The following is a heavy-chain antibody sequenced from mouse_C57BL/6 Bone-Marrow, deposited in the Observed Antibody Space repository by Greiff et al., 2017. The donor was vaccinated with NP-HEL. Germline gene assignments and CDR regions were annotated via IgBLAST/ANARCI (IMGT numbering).Heavy chain of an antibody. V-gene: IGHV5-2*03. J-gene: IGHJ1*03. CDR1: EYEFPSHD. D-gene: IGHD1-1*01. Sequence: EVKVEESGGGLVQPGESLKLSCESNEYEFPSHDMSWVRKTPEKRLELVAAINSDGGSTYYPDTMERRFIISRDNTKKTLYLQMSSLRSEDTALYYCARHSSPFYWYFDVWGTGTTVTVSS. CDR3: ARHSSPFYWYFDV. CDR2: INSDGGST.